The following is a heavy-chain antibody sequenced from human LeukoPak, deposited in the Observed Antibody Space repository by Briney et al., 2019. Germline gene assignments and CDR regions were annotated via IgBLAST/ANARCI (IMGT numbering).Heavy chain of an antibody. CDR1: GVSISIYY. J-gene: IGHJ4*02. CDR2: IYNSGST. V-gene: IGHV4-59*01. CDR3: VRDRELNY. Sequence: SETLSLTCTVSGVSISIYYWSWIRQPPGKGMEWIGYIYNSGSTSYNPSLKSRATISADTSKNQFSRKLSSVTAADTAVYYCVRDRELNYWGQGTLVTVSS. D-gene: IGHD1-7*01.